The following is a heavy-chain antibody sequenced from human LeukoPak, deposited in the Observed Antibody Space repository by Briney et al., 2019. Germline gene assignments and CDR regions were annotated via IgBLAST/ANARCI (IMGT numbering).Heavy chain of an antibody. Sequence: SETLSLTCTVSGYSISSGYYWGWIRQPPGKGLEWIGSIYHSGSTYYNPSLKSRVTTSVHTSKNQFSLRLSSVTAADTAVYYCARHVPYCSSASCSIYYFDYWGQGTLVTVSS. J-gene: IGHJ4*02. CDR1: GYSISSGYY. D-gene: IGHD2-2*01. V-gene: IGHV4-38-2*02. CDR2: IYHSGST. CDR3: ARHVPYCSSASCSIYYFDY.